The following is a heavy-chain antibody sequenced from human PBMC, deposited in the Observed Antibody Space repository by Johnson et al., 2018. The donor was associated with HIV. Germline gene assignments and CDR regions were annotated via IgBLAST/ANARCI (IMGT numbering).Heavy chain of an antibody. CDR2: INWNGGST. V-gene: IGHV3-NL1*01. D-gene: IGHD6-13*01. J-gene: IGHJ3*02. CDR3: AKDRRSSSLDAFDI. CDR1: GFTFSSYG. Sequence: VQLVESGGGVVQPGRSLRLSCAASGFTFSSYGMHWVRQAPGKGLEWVSGINWNGGSTGYADSVKGRFTISRDNSKNTLYLQMNSLRAEDTAGYYCAKDRRSSSLDAFDIWGQGTMVTVSS.